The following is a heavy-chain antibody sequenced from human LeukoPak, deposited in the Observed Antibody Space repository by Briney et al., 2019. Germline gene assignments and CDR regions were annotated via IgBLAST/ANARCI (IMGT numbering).Heavy chain of an antibody. CDR1: GYTFTGYY. D-gene: IGHD2-2*02. V-gene: IGHV1-2*02. Sequence: ASVKVSCKASGYTFTGYYMHWVRLAPGQGREWMGWINPNSGGTNYAQKFEGRVTMTRDTSISTAYMELSRLRSDDTAVYYCARVVPAAIHRYYFDYWGQGTLVTVSS. J-gene: IGHJ4*02. CDR3: ARVVPAAIHRYYFDY. CDR2: INPNSGGT.